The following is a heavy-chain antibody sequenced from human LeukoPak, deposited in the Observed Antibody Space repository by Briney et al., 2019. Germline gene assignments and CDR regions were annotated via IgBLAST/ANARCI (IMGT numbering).Heavy chain of an antibody. CDR3: ARTVTTVRAFGY. D-gene: IGHD4-17*01. J-gene: IGHJ4*02. CDR2: INSDGSST. CDR1: GFTFSSYW. V-gene: IGHV3-74*01. Sequence: GGSLRLSCAASGFTFSSYWMHWVRQAPGKGLVWVSRINSDGSSTSYADSAKGRFTISRGNAKNTLYLQMNSLRAEDTAVYYCARTVTTVRAFGYWGQGTLVTVSS.